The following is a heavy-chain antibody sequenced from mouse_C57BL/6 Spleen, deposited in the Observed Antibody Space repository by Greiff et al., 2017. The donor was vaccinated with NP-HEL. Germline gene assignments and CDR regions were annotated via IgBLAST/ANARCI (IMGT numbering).Heavy chain of an antibody. Sequence: EVQLQQSGPGMVKPSQSLSLTCTVTGYSITSGYDWHWIRHFPGNKLEWMGYISYSGSTNYNPSLKSRISITHDTSKNHFFLKLNSVTTEDTATYYCAREDDYYGSGGWFAYWGQGTLVTVSA. D-gene: IGHD1-1*01. J-gene: IGHJ3*01. CDR3: AREDDYYGSGGWFAY. CDR1: GYSITSGYD. CDR2: ISYSGST. V-gene: IGHV3-1*01.